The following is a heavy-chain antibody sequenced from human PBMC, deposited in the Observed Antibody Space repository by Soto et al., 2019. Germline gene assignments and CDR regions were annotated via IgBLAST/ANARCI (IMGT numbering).Heavy chain of an antibody. CDR3: ARSSFGSSSSIHYYYGLDV. Sequence: SETLSLTCTVSGGSISSSSYYWGWIRQPPGKGLEWIGYIYYSGSTYYNPSLKSRVTISVDTSKNQFSLKLSSVTAADTAVYYCARSSFGSSSSIHYYYGLDVWGQGTTVTVSS. J-gene: IGHJ6*02. V-gene: IGHV4-31*03. CDR2: IYYSGST. D-gene: IGHD2-15*01. CDR1: GGSISSSSYY.